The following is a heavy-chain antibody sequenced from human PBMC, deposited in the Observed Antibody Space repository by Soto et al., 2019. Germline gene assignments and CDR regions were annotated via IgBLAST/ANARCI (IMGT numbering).Heavy chain of an antibody. Sequence: EVQLVESGGGLVKPGGSLRLSCAASGFTFSSYSMNWVRQAPGKGLEWVSSISSSSSYIYYADSVKGRFTISRDNAKNSLYLQMNSLRAEDTAVYYCARDQVGATSSDYWGPGTLVTVSS. D-gene: IGHD1-26*01. V-gene: IGHV3-21*01. J-gene: IGHJ4*02. CDR3: ARDQVGATSSDY. CDR1: GFTFSSYS. CDR2: ISSSSSYI.